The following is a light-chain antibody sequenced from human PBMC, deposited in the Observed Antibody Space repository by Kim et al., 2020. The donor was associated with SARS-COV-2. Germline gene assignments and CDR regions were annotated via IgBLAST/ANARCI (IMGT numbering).Light chain of an antibody. Sequence: DIQMTQSPSTLSASVGTRVTITCRASQSISNNLAWYQQKPGKAPTVLIYKATSLESGVPSRFSGSGSGTEFTLTISSLQPDDFETYYCQDYNGYPLSFGGGTKVDIK. CDR1: QSISNN. V-gene: IGKV1-5*03. J-gene: IGKJ4*01. CDR2: KAT. CDR3: QDYNGYPLS.